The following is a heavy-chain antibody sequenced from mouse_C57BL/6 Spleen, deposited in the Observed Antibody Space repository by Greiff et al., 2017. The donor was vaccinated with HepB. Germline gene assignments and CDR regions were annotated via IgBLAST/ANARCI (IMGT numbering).Heavy chain of an antibody. J-gene: IGHJ1*03. V-gene: IGHV1-52*01. Sequence: QVQLQQPGAELVRPGSSVKLSCKASGYTFTSYWMHWVKQRPIQGLEWIGNIDPSDSETHYNQKFKDKATLTVDKSSSTAYMQLSSLTSEDSAVYYCARVYYGSSWYFDVWGTGTTVTVSS. CDR3: ARVYYGSSWYFDV. CDR1: GYTFTSYW. CDR2: IDPSDSET. D-gene: IGHD1-1*01.